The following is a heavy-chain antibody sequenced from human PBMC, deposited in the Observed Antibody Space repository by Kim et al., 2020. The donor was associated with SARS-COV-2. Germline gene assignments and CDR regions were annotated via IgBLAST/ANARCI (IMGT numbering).Heavy chain of an antibody. CDR2: ISYDGSNK. J-gene: IGHJ4*02. V-gene: IGHV3-30-3*01. CDR1: GFTFSSYA. D-gene: IGHD1-1*01. CDR3: ARGNRGGVGSFDY. Sequence: GGSLRLSCAASGFTFSSYAMHWVRQAPGKGLEWVAVISYDGSNKYYADSVKGRFTISRDNSKNTLDLQMNSLRAEDTAVYYCARGNRGGVGSFDYWGQGTLVTVSS.